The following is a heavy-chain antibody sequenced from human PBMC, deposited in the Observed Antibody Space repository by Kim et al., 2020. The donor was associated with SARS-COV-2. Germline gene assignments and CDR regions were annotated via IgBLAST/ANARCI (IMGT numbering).Heavy chain of an antibody. CDR2: ISWNSGSI. Sequence: GGSLRLSCAASGFTFGDYAMHWVRQAPGKGLEWVSGISWNSGSIGYADSVKGRFTISRDNAKNSLYLQMNSLRAEDTALYYCAKEHSLYYYYGMDVWGQGTTVTVSS. J-gene: IGHJ6*02. D-gene: IGHD2-21*01. CDR3: AKEHSLYYYYGMDV. CDR1: GFTFGDYA. V-gene: IGHV3-9*01.